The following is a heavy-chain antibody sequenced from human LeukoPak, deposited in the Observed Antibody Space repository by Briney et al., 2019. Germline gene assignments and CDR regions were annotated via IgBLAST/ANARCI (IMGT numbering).Heavy chain of an antibody. CDR2: IYHSGST. V-gene: IGHV4-4*02. D-gene: IGHD3-22*01. J-gene: IGHJ4*02. CDR3: ARVRPHYDSSGYPLPVVV. CDR1: GSSISSSNW. Sequence: KASGTLSLTCAVSGSSISSSNWWSWVRQPPGKGLEWIGEIYHSGSTNYNPSLKSRVTISVDKSKNQFSLKLSSVTAADTAVYYCARVRPHYDSSGYPLPVVVWGQGTLVTVSS.